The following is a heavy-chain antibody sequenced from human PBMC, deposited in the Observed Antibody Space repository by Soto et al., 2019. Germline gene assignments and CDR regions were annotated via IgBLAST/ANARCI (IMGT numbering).Heavy chain of an antibody. V-gene: IGHV1-18*01. Sequence: ASVKVSCKASGYTFTSYGISWVRQAPGQGLEWMGWISAYNGNTNYAQKLQGRVTMTTDTSTSTVYMELRSLISDDTALYYCARENGYSYGTNCFDPWGQGTLVTVSS. J-gene: IGHJ5*02. CDR3: ARENGYSYGTNCFDP. CDR2: ISAYNGNT. D-gene: IGHD5-18*01. CDR1: GYTFTSYG.